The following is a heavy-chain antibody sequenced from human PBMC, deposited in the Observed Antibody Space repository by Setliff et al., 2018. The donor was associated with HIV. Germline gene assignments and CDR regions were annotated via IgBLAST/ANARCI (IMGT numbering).Heavy chain of an antibody. V-gene: IGHV1-24*01. CDR3: ARGALLAVFDFDH. D-gene: IGHD3-10*01. Sequence: AASVKVSCKVYGYTLSELSIHWVRQAPGKGLEWMGYFDPQDGETVYAQKFQGRVTLTEDTSTGTAYMELSGLRSEDTAVYYCARGALLAVFDFDHWGHGTLVTVSS. CDR2: FDPQDGET. CDR1: GYTLSELS. J-gene: IGHJ4*01.